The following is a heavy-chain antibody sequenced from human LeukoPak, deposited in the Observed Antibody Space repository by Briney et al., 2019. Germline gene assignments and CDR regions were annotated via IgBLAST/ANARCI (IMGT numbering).Heavy chain of an antibody. CDR2: IYYTGST. Sequence: SETLSLTCTVSGGSISNYYWSWIRQPPGKGLECIGYIYYTGSTAYNPSLKSRVTISVDTSKNQFSLKLSSMTAADTAVYYCARHGPRRDGCSYDYWGQGTLVTVSS. D-gene: IGHD5-24*01. CDR1: GGSISNYY. J-gene: IGHJ4*02. CDR3: ARHGPRRDGCSYDY. V-gene: IGHV4-59*08.